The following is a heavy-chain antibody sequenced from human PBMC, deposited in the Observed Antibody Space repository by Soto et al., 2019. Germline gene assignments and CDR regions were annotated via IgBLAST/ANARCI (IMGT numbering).Heavy chain of an antibody. CDR1: GYRLNSDY. Sequence: GASVKVSSEACGYRLNSDYIKWVRQANGQGLEWMGIINPNSGGTNYAQKFQGWVTMTRDTSISTAYMELSRLRSDDTAVYYCARGGITGEDAFDIWGQGTMVTV. J-gene: IGHJ3*02. D-gene: IGHD6-13*01. V-gene: IGHV1-2*04. CDR2: INPNSGGT. CDR3: ARGGITGEDAFDI.